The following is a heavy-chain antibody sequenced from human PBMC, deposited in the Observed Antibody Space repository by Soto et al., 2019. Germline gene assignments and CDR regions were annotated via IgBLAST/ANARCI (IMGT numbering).Heavy chain of an antibody. Sequence: GGSLRLSCAASGFTFSSYAMSWVRQAPGKGLEWVSAISGSGGSTYYADSVKGRFTISRDNSKNTLYLQMNSLRAEDTAVYYCAKSELLWFGELRTVWFDPWGQGTLVTVSS. D-gene: IGHD3-10*01. V-gene: IGHV3-23*01. CDR1: GFTFSSYA. CDR2: ISGSGGST. CDR3: AKSELLWFGELRTVWFDP. J-gene: IGHJ5*02.